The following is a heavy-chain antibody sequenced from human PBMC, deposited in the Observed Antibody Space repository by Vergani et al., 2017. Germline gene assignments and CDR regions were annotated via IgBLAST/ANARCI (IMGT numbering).Heavy chain of an antibody. Sequence: QVQLQESGPGLVKASQTLSLTCAVSGYSISSGYYWGWIRQPPGKGLEWIGSIYHSGSTYYNPSLKSRVTISVDTSKNQFSLKLSSVTAADTAVYYCARETRGYGGDPEDYYYGMDVWGQGTTVTVSS. CDR3: ARETRGYGGDPEDYYYGMDV. D-gene: IGHD2-21*02. V-gene: IGHV4-38-2*02. CDR1: GYSISSGYY. J-gene: IGHJ6*02. CDR2: IYHSGST.